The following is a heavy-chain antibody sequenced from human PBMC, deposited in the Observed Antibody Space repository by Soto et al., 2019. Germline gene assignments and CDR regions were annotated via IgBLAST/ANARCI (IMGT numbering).Heavy chain of an antibody. J-gene: IGHJ4*02. D-gene: IGHD2-15*01. CDR1: GCSIIINY. V-gene: IGHV4-59*01. CDR2: VYNSGRT. Sequence: ASTXSLTCTVSGCSIIINYLTWIRQPPGKGLEWIGYVYNSGRTNYNPSLKSRVTISEDKSKSQFSLKVNSMTAADTAVYYCARYRREEVAGYTIENWGQGILVTVSS. CDR3: ARYRREEVAGYTIEN.